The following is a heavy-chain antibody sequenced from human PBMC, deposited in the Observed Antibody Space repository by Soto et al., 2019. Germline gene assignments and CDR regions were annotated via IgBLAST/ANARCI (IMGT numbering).Heavy chain of an antibody. D-gene: IGHD5-18*01. Sequence: GTPVKVIWKESGRTLSSYASSLVRQAPGQGLEWMGGIIPIFGTANYAQKFQGRVTITADESTSTAYMELSSLRSEDTAVYYCARHVDTAMAELDYWGQGTLVPGSS. J-gene: IGHJ4*02. CDR3: ARHVDTAMAELDY. CDR1: GRTLSSYA. CDR2: IIPIFGTA. V-gene: IGHV1-69*01.